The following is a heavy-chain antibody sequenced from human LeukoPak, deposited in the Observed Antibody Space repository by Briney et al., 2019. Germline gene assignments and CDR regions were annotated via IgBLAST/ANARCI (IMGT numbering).Heavy chain of an antibody. CDR1: GFTFSSYE. D-gene: IGHD2-15*01. CDR3: ATLGYCSGGSCYPFDY. V-gene: IGHV3-48*03. J-gene: IGHJ4*02. Sequence: GGSLRLSCAASGFTFSSYEINWVRQAPGKGLEWVSYISSSGSTIYYADSVKGRFTISRDNAKNSLYLQMNSLRAEDTAVYYCATLGYCSGGSCYPFDYWGQGTLVTVSS. CDR2: ISSSGSTI.